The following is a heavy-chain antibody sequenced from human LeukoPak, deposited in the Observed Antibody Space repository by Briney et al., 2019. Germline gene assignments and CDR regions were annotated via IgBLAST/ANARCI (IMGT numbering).Heavy chain of an antibody. D-gene: IGHD3-16*01. CDR2: TYYRSKWFN. CDR1: GDSVSSNSAA. Sequence: SQTLSLTSAISGDSVSSNSAAWNWIRQSPSRGLEWLGRTYYRSKWFNDYAVSVKSRITINPHTSKNQFSLQLNSVTPEDTAVYYCAREPQIPYAYYYYYMDVWGKGATVTVSS. V-gene: IGHV6-1*01. J-gene: IGHJ6*03. CDR3: AREPQIPYAYYYYYMDV.